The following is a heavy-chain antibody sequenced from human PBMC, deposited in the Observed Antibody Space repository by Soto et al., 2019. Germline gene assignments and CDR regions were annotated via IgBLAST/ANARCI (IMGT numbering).Heavy chain of an antibody. Sequence: ASVKASCKDSGYTYTCYAISWVQQDPGQGLEWMGWISAYNGNTNYAQKLQGRVTMTTDTSTSTAYMELRSLRSDDTAVYYCARDRAIVVVPAAPDYWGQGTLVTVSS. D-gene: IGHD2-2*01. J-gene: IGHJ4*02. CDR3: ARDRAIVVVPAAPDY. V-gene: IGHV1-18*01. CDR2: ISAYNGNT. CDR1: GYTYTCYA.